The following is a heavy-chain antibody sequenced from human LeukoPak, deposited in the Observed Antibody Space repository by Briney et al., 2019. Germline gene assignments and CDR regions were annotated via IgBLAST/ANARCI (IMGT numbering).Heavy chain of an antibody. D-gene: IGHD3-9*01. CDR2: FDPEDGER. CDR1: GYTLTELS. CDR3: ATATPDFDEYYYYYMDV. Sequence: PSVKVSCKVSGYTLTELSMHWVRQAPGKGLEGMGGFDPEDGERIYAQKFQGRVTMTEDTSTDTAYMELSSLRSEDTAVYYCATATPDFDEYYYYYMDVWGKGTTVTVSS. V-gene: IGHV1-24*01. J-gene: IGHJ6*03.